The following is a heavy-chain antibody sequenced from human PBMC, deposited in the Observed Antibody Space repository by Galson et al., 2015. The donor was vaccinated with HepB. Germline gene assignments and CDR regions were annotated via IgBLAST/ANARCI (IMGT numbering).Heavy chain of an antibody. V-gene: IGHV3-7*01. J-gene: IGHJ4*02. CDR1: GFTFSSYW. CDR2: IKQDGSEK. CDR3: ARVSSKLRYCDWLFSNFDY. D-gene: IGHD3-9*01. Sequence: SLRLSCAASGFTFSSYWMSWVRQAPGKGLEWVANIKQDGSEKYYVDSVKGRFTISRDNAKNSLYLQMNSLRAEDTAVYYCARVSSKLRYCDWLFSNFDYWGQGTLVTVSS.